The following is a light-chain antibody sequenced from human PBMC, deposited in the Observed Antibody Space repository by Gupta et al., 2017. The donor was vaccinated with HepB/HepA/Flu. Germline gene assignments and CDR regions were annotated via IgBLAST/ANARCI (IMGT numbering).Light chain of an antibody. CDR1: SSDIGANT. Sequence: QSVLTQPPSASGTPGQRVTISCSGSSSDIGANTVNWYQHLPGTAPNLLIFNNDERPSGVPARFSGSKSGTSASPAISGLQSEDEAAVYCATWDASLNGVVFGGGTKLTVL. CDR3: ATWDASLNGVV. CDR2: NND. J-gene: IGLJ3*02. V-gene: IGLV1-44*01.